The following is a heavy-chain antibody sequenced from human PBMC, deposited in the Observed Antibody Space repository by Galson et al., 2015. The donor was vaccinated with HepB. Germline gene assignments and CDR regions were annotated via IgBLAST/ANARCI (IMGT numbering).Heavy chain of an antibody. CDR2: ISYDGSNK. CDR3: ARDQGIAAAGTTFDY. D-gene: IGHD6-13*01. V-gene: IGHV3-30-3*01. CDR1: GFTFSSYA. Sequence: SLRLSCAASGFTFSSYAMHWVRQAPGKGLEWVAVISYDGSNKYYADSVKGRFTISRDNSKNTLYLQMNSLRAEDTAVYYCARDQGIAAAGTTFDYWGQGTLVTVSS. J-gene: IGHJ4*02.